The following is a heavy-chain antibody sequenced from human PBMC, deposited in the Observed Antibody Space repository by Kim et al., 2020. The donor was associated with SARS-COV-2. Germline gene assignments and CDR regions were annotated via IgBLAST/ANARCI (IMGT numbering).Heavy chain of an antibody. D-gene: IGHD4-17*01. V-gene: IGHV3-11*04. CDR3: ASPGDYRWGWFDP. Sequence: CADSVKGRFTISRNSAENSLYLHMNSLRAEDTAVYYCASPGDYRWGWFDPWGQGTLVTVSS. J-gene: IGHJ5*02.